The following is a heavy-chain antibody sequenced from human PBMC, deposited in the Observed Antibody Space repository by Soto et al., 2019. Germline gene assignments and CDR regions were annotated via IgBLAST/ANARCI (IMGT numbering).Heavy chain of an antibody. D-gene: IGHD5-12*01. CDR1: GFTFDDYA. J-gene: IGHJ4*02. CDR3: AKDMGTNSGYDLDY. Sequence: DVQLVESGGGLVQPGRSLRLSCAASGFTFDDYAMHWVRQAPGKGLEWVSGISWNSGSIGYADSVKGRFTISRDNAKNSLYLQMNSLRAEDTALYYCAKDMGTNSGYDLDYWGQGTLVTVSS. V-gene: IGHV3-9*01. CDR2: ISWNSGSI.